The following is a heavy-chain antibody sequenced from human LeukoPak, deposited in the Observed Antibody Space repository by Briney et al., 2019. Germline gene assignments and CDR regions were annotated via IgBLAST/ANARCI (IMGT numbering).Heavy chain of an antibody. V-gene: IGHV3-21*01. CDR3: AREPLEQQLVRGYFQH. J-gene: IGHJ1*01. CDR2: ISSSSSYI. D-gene: IGHD6-13*01. CDR1: GFTFSSYA. Sequence: GGSLRLSCAASGFTFSSYAMSWVRQAPGKGLEWVSSISSSSSYIYYADSVKGRFTISGDNAKNSLYLQMNSLRAEDTAVYYCAREPLEQQLVRGYFQHWGQGTLVTVSS.